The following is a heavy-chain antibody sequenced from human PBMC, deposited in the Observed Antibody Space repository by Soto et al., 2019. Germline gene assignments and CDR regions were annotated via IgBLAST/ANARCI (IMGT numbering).Heavy chain of an antibody. CDR3: ARDHYSSSWYEY. Sequence: GGSLRLSCAAAGFPFSSYGMHWVRQAPGKGLEWVAVIWYDGSNKYYADSVKGRFTISRDNSKNTLYLQMNSLRAEDTAVYYCARDHYSSSWYEYWGQGTLVTVSS. V-gene: IGHV3-33*01. D-gene: IGHD6-13*01. CDR1: GFPFSSYG. J-gene: IGHJ4*02. CDR2: IWYDGSNK.